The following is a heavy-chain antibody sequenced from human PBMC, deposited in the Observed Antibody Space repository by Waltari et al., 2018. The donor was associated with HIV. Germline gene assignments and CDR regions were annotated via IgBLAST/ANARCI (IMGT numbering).Heavy chain of an antibody. D-gene: IGHD6-13*01. V-gene: IGHV3-21*01. J-gene: IGHJ5*02. CDR1: GFTFNSYS. Sequence: EVQLVESGGGPGKPGGSLRLSCRAFGFTFNSYSLNWVRQAPGKGLEWISSSSSSGTFTHYEDSVKGRFTISRDNANKSVYLQMNSLRAEDTAVYYCARDSRDNSWSLNFFDPWGQGTLVTVSS. CDR2: SSSSGTFT. CDR3: ARDSRDNSWSLNFFDP.